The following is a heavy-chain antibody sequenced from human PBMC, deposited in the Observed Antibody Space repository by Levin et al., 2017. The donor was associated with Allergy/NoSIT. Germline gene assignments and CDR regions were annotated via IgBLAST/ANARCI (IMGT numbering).Heavy chain of an antibody. J-gene: IGHJ6*03. V-gene: IGHV4-39*01. D-gene: IGHD4-11*01. CDR3: ARTPRAVTTIIYYYYMDV. CDR2: VFNSAST. CDR1: GGSIRSDSYY. Sequence: SETLSLTCTVSGGSIRSDSYYWGWIRQPPGKGLEWIGGVFNSASTYYNPSLRDRVTISVDTSKNQFSLKLTSVTAADAAVYYCARTPRAVTTIIYYYYMDVWGKGTTVTVSS.